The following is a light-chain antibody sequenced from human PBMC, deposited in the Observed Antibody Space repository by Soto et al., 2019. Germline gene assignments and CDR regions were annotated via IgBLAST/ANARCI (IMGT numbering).Light chain of an antibody. V-gene: IGKV3-15*01. CDR3: QRYDNWPLT. CDR2: HTS. CDR1: ESISGN. Sequence: EIVMTQSPATLSVSPGESATLSCRASESISGNLAWYQQKPGLSPRLLIYHTSTRATGVPARFSGSGSGTEFSLAISSLQSEDSAVYYCQRYDNWPLTFGGGTKVEIK. J-gene: IGKJ4*01.